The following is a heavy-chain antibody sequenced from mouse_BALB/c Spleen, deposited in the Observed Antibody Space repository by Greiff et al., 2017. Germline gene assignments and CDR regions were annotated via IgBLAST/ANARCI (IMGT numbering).Heavy chain of an antibody. Sequence: EVKLVESGGGLVKPGGSLKLSCAASGFAFSSYDMSWVRQTPEKRLEWVAYISSGGGSTYYPDTVKGRFTISRDNAKNTLYLQMSSLKSEDTAMYYCARQRGLGFAYWGQGTLVTVSA. J-gene: IGHJ3*01. CDR3: ARQRGLGFAY. CDR2: ISSGGGST. V-gene: IGHV5-12-1*01. CDR1: GFAFSSYD.